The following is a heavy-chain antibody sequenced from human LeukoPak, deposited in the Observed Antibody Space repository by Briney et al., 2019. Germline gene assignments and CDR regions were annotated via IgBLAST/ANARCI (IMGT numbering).Heavy chain of an antibody. CDR1: GGTFSSYA. CDR2: IIPIFGTA. CDR3: ARTGYCSSTSCYGPINYYYYMDV. V-gene: IGHV1-69*05. J-gene: IGHJ6*03. D-gene: IGHD2-2*01. Sequence: ASVKVSCKXSGGTFSSYAISWVRQAPGQGLEWMGRIIPIFGTANYAQKFQGRVTITTDESTSTAYMELSSLRSEDTAVYYCARTGYCSSTSCYGPINYYYYMDVWGKGTTVTVSS.